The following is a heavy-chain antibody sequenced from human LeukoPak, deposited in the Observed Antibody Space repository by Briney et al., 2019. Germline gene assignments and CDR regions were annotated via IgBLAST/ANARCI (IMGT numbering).Heavy chain of an antibody. V-gene: IGHV3-9*01. J-gene: IGHJ2*01. D-gene: IGHD2-21*02. CDR1: GFSFGGYA. Sequence: PGRSPRLSCAASGFSFGGYALHWVRQAPGKGLEWVASISWNSGDIVHADSVKGRFTISRDNAKNSLYLQMDSLRTEDTALYYCVKSGGYATAIRYFDLWGRGTLVTVSS. CDR3: VKSGGYATAIRYFDL. CDR2: ISWNSGDI.